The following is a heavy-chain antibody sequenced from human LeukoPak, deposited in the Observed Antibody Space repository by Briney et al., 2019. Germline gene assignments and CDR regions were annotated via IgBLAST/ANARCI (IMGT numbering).Heavy chain of an antibody. J-gene: IGHJ4*02. CDR2: ISDDSSDT. D-gene: IGHD1-1*01. CDR1: GFTFSRYS. Sequence: PGGSLRLSCEASGFTFSRYSMAWVRQAPGKGLEWVSIISDDSSDTHYSDSLKGRFTISRDNSWKTLSLQMNSLRVEDTAVYYCARGQTSTTRHFDYWGQGTVVIVSS. CDR3: ARGQTSTTRHFDY. V-gene: IGHV3-23*01.